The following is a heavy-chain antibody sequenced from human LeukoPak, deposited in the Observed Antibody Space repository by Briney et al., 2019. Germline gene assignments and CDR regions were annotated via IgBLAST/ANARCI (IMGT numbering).Heavy chain of an antibody. V-gene: IGHV4-4*07. Sequence: SETLSLTCTVSGGSISSYYWSWIRQPAGKGLEWIGRIYTSGSSNYNPSLKSRVTMSVDTSKNQFSLKLSSVTAADTAVYYCARSSTPYYYYGMDVWGQGTTVTVSS. CDR1: GGSISSYY. CDR3: ARSSTPYYYYGMDV. J-gene: IGHJ6*02. CDR2: IYTSGSS. D-gene: IGHD2/OR15-2a*01.